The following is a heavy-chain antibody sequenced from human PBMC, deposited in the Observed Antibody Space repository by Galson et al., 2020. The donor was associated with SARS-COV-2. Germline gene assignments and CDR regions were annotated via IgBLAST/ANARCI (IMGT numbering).Heavy chain of an antibody. CDR2: IYTSGST. D-gene: IGHD4-17*01. V-gene: IGHV4-61*02. CDR1: GGSISSGSYY. J-gene: IGHJ6*04. Sequence: SETLSLTCTVSGGSISSGSYYWIRLRQPAGKGLEWIGRIYTSGSTNYNPSLKSRVTISAYTSQNPFSLKLSSVTAADTAVYYCARATRSMTTVTAYYYYGMEVWGEGSTVSVSS. CDR3: ARATRSMTTVTAYYYYGMEV.